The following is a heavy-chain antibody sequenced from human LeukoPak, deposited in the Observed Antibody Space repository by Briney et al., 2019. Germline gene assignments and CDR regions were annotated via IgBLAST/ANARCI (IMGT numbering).Heavy chain of an antibody. V-gene: IGHV3-15*07. CDR1: GFTFSNYG. D-gene: IGHD2-15*01. J-gene: IGHJ1*01. CDR3: AHGSAQYYEY. CDR2: IRSQTAGGTT. Sequence: GGSLRLSCVASGFTFSNYGMHWVRQAPGKGLEWVGRIRSQTAGGTTGFAAPVKGRFSISRDDSKNSLYLQMNSLTSEDTAVYYCAHGSAQYYEYWGQGTLVTVSS.